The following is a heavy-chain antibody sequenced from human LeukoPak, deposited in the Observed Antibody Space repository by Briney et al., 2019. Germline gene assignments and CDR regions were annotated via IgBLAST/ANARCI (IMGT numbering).Heavy chain of an antibody. CDR2: IYIGGST. D-gene: IGHD3-3*01. CDR1: GFTVSSNY. V-gene: IGHV3-53*05. Sequence: GGSLRLSCAASGFTVSSNYMSWVRQAPGEGLEWVSVIYIGGSTDYADSIKGRFTISRDDSKNTVYLQMSALKTEDTAVYYCAKNPKAVTISGVPSQGYWGQGTLVTVSS. J-gene: IGHJ4*02. CDR3: AKNPKAVTISGVPSQGY.